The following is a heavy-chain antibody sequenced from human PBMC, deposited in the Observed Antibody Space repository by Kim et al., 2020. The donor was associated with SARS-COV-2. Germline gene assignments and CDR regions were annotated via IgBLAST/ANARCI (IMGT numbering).Heavy chain of an antibody. J-gene: IGHJ6*02. CDR2: NK. CDR3: ARVLSYYGMDV. V-gene: IGHV3-33*01. Sequence: NKYYADAVKGRLTISRDNSKNTLYLQMNSLRAEDTAVYYCARVLSYYGMDVWGQGTTVTVSS.